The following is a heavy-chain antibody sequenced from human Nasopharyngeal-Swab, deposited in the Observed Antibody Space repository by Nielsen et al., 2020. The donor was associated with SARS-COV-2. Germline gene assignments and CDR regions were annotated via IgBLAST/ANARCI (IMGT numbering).Heavy chain of an antibody. CDR3: ARERGRGGIWNYYYYYMDV. V-gene: IGHV4-39*06. CDR2: TYYSGST. D-gene: IGHD3-10*01. Sequence: SETLSLTCTVSGGSISSSSYYWDWIRQPPGKGLEWIGSTYYSGSTYYNPSLKSRVTISVDTSKNQFPLKLRSVTAADTAVYYCARERGRGGIWNYYYYYMDVWGKGTTVTVSS. CDR1: GGSISSSSYY. J-gene: IGHJ6*03.